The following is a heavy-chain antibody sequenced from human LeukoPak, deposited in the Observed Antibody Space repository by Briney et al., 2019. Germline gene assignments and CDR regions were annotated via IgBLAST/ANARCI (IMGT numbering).Heavy chain of an antibody. V-gene: IGHV3-30*02. J-gene: IGHJ3*02. Sequence: VGSLRLSCAPSRFTFSNYVMHWVRQAPATALEGVASIRHDESIIHYTDSVKGRFTISRDTSKNTLYLQMNSLRGDDTAVYYCARVRIMNHDQAFDIWGQGTMVTVSS. CDR3: ARVRIMNHDQAFDI. D-gene: IGHD1-14*01. CDR2: IRHDESII. CDR1: RFTFSNYV.